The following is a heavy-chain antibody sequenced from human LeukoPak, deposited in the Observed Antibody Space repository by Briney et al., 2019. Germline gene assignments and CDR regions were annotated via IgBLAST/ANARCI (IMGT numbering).Heavy chain of an antibody. Sequence: GALRLSCAASGFTFSSYGMHWVRQAPGKGLEWVAVISYDGSNKYYADPVKGRFTISRDNSKNTLYLQMNSLRAEDTAVYYCAKDIPPFQYSGSYVDYWGQGTLVTVSS. CDR1: GFTFSSYG. D-gene: IGHD1-26*01. CDR3: AKDIPPFQYSGSYVDY. V-gene: IGHV3-30*18. CDR2: ISYDGSNK. J-gene: IGHJ4*02.